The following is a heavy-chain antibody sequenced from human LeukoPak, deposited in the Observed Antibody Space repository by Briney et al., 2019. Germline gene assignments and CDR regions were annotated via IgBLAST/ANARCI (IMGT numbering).Heavy chain of an antibody. V-gene: IGHV3-30*02. Sequence: PGGSLRLSCAASGFTFSSYGMHWVRHAPGKGLELVAFIRYDGGNKYYADSVKGRFTISRDNSKNTLYLQMNSLRAEDTAVYYCAKAGYSSGWYSPNAFDIWGQGTMVTVSS. CDR1: GFTFSSYG. CDR3: AKAGYSSGWYSPNAFDI. CDR2: IRYDGGNK. J-gene: IGHJ3*02. D-gene: IGHD6-19*01.